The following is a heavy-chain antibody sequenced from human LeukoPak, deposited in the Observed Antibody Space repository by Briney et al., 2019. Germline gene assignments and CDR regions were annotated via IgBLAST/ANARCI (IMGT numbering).Heavy chain of an antibody. CDR2: ISSSGSTI. J-gene: IGHJ5*02. D-gene: IGHD3-10*01. Sequence: GALRLSCAASGFTFSGYEMNWVRQAPGKGLEWVSYISSSGSTIYYADSVKGRFTISRDNAKNSLYLQMNSLRAEDTAVYYCARDSYLAWFDPWGQGTLVTVSS. CDR3: ARDSYLAWFDP. CDR1: GFTFSGYE. V-gene: IGHV3-48*03.